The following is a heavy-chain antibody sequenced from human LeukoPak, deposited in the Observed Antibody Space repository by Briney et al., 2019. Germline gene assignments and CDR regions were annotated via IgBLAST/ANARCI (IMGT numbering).Heavy chain of an antibody. Sequence: ASVKVSCKASGYTFTSYDINWVRQATGQGLEWMGWTSPNSGNTGYAQKFQGRVTTTRNTSISTAYMELSSLRSEDTAVYYCARGRRVHYDRSGYALDYWGQGTLVTVSS. CDR1: GYTFTSYD. J-gene: IGHJ4*02. D-gene: IGHD3-22*01. CDR2: TSPNSGNT. CDR3: ARGRRVHYDRSGYALDY. V-gene: IGHV1-8*03.